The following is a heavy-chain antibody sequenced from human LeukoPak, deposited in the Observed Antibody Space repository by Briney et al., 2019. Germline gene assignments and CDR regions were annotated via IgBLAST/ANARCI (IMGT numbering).Heavy chain of an antibody. CDR1: GFTFDDYA. CDR3: ASAYCGGDCYSAYYYYGMDV. Sequence: GRSLRLSCAASGFTFDDYAMHWVRQAPGKGLEWVSGISWNSGSIGYADSVKGRFTISRDNAKNSLYLQMNSLRAEDTALYYCASAYCGGDCYSAYYYYGMDVWGQGTTVTVSS. CDR2: ISWNSGSI. D-gene: IGHD2-21*02. J-gene: IGHJ6*02. V-gene: IGHV3-9*01.